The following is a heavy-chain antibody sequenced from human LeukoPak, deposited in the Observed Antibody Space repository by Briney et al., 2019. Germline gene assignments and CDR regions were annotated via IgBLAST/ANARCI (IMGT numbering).Heavy chain of an antibody. CDR3: AKDRGSTTVTIDY. Sequence: GGSLRLSCAASGFTFSSYAMHWVRQAPGKGLEWVAVISYDGSNKYYADSVKGRFTISRDNSKNTLYLQMNSLRAEDTAVYYCAKDRGSTTVTIDYWGQGTLVTVSS. CDR2: ISYDGSNK. CDR1: GFTFSSYA. J-gene: IGHJ4*02. V-gene: IGHV3-30-3*01. D-gene: IGHD4-17*01.